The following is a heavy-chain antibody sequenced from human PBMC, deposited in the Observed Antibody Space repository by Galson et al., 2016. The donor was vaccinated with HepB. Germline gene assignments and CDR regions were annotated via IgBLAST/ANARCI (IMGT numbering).Heavy chain of an antibody. CDR1: GFTFSSYS. Sequence: SLRLSCAASGFTFSSYSMNWVRQAPGKGLEWVSSISSGSSHIYYADSVKGRITLSRDNAKNSLYLQMNSLRAEDTAVYYCASGYSYGYFYYWGQGTLVTGSS. CDR3: ASGYSYGYFYY. D-gene: IGHD5-18*01. CDR2: ISSGSSHI. J-gene: IGHJ4*02. V-gene: IGHV3-21*01.